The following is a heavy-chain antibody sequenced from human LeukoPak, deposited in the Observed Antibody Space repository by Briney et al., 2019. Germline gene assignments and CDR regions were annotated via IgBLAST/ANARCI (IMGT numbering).Heavy chain of an antibody. Sequence: NTSETLSLTCAVYGGSFSGYYWSWIRQPPGKGLEWIGEINHSGSTNYNPSLKSRVTISVDTSKNQFSLKLSSVTAADTAVYHCARVPAELTFDYWGQGTLVTVSS. CDR1: GGSFSGYY. V-gene: IGHV4-34*01. D-gene: IGHD1-7*01. CDR3: ARVPAELTFDY. J-gene: IGHJ4*02. CDR2: INHSGST.